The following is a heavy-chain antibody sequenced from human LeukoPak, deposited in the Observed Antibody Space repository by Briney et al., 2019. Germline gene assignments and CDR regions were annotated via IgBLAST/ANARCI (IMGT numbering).Heavy chain of an antibody. CDR1: GFTSSNSA. J-gene: IGHJ3*02. CDR2: IKQDGSEK. V-gene: IGHV3-7*01. Sequence: PGGSLRLSCAASGFTSSNSAMSWVRQAPGKGLEWVANIKQDGSEKYYVDSVKGRFTISRDNAKNSLYLQMNSLRAEDTAVYYCAKDQYSSGNVYGFLGAFDIWGQGTMVTVSS. D-gene: IGHD6-19*01. CDR3: AKDQYSSGNVYGFLGAFDI.